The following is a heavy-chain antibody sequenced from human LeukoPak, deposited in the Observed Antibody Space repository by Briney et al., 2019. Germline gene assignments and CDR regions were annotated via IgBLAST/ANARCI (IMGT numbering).Heavy chain of an antibody. V-gene: IGHV3-64D*06. CDR3: VNQISGWVY. CDR2: ISRNGGST. D-gene: IGHD6-19*01. CDR1: GFTFSTYA. J-gene: IGHJ4*02. Sequence: PGGSLRLSCSASGFTFSTYAMHWVRQAPGKGLGYVSGISRNGGSTYYADSVKGRFTISRDNSKNTLYLQMSSLRAEDTALYYCVNQISGWVYWGQGTLVTVSS.